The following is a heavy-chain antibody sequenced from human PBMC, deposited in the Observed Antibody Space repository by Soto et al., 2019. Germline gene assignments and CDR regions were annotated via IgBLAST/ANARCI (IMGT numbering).Heavy chain of an antibody. V-gene: IGHV3-23*01. J-gene: IGHJ4*02. CDR2: ISGSGGTT. CDR3: AKFFVETGGSSGWPWTFHY. D-gene: IGHD6-25*01. CDR1: GFTFSSYA. Sequence: EVQLLESGGGLVQPGMSLRLSCAASGFTFSSYAMSWVRQAPGKGLEWVSAISGSGGTTYYAASVKGRFTISRDNSKNTLFLQMNILRAEDTAVYYCAKFFVETGGSSGWPWTFHYWGQGTLVTVSS.